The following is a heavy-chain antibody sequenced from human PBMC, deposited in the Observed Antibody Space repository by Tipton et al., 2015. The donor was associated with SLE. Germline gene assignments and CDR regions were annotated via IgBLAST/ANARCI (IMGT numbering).Heavy chain of an antibody. Sequence: TLSLTCAVYGGSFSGYYWSWIRQPPGKGLEWIGEINHSGSTNYNPSLKSRVTISVDTSKNQFSLKLSSVTAADTAVYYCARGAGDLWFDPWGQGTLVTVSS. CDR1: GGSFSGYY. D-gene: IGHD7-27*01. V-gene: IGHV4-34*01. CDR2: INHSGST. CDR3: ARGAGDLWFDP. J-gene: IGHJ5*02.